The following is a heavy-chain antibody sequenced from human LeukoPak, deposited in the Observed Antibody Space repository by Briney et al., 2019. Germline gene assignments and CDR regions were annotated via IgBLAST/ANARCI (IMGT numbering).Heavy chain of an antibody. J-gene: IGHJ5*02. Sequence: GGSLRLSCAASGFTFSSYGMHWVRQAPGKGLEWVAVIWYDGSNKYYADSVKGRFTISRDNSKNTLYLQMNSLRAEDTAVYYCARDTGKWELLFWFDPWGQGTLVTVSS. V-gene: IGHV3-33*01. D-gene: IGHD1-26*01. CDR3: ARDTGKWELLFWFDP. CDR2: IWYDGSNK. CDR1: GFTFSSYG.